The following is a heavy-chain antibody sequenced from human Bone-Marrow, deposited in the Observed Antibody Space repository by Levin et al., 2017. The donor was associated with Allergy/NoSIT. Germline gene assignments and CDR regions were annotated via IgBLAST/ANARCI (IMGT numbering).Heavy chain of an antibody. CDR2: ITSAGNYM. CDR3: ARGTEFLPETNWFDP. CDR1: GFTFSTYS. Sequence: GESLKISCAASGFTFSTYSMNWVRQSPGKGLEWVSSITSAGNYMYYADSMRGRFTISRDNAKNSLYLVMNSLRAEDTAVYYCARGTEFLPETNWFDPWGQGTLVTVSS. J-gene: IGHJ5*02. D-gene: IGHD1-14*01. V-gene: IGHV3-21*01.